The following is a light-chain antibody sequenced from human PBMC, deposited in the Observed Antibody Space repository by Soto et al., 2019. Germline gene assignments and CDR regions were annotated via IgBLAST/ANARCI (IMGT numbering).Light chain of an antibody. CDR1: QTINNW. Sequence: DIQMTQSPSTLSASVGDRVTITCRASQTINNWLAWYQQKPGKAPKLLIYDASSLESGVPSRFSGSGSGTGFTLTISSLQPDDSATYYCQQYKSDSRTFGQGTKVDIK. CDR2: DAS. V-gene: IGKV1-5*01. J-gene: IGKJ1*01. CDR3: QQYKSDSRT.